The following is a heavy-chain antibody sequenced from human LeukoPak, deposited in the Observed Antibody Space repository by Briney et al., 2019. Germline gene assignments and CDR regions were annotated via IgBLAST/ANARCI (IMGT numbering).Heavy chain of an antibody. Sequence: GGSLRLSCAASGCTFSSYAVSWVRQAPGKGLEWVSAISGSGGSTYYADSVKGRFTISRDNSKNTLYLQMNSLRAEDTAVYYCAKTRPYYDSREFDYWGQGTLVTVSS. CDR3: AKTRPYYDSREFDY. V-gene: IGHV3-23*01. CDR2: ISGSGGST. CDR1: GCTFSSYA. J-gene: IGHJ4*02. D-gene: IGHD3-22*01.